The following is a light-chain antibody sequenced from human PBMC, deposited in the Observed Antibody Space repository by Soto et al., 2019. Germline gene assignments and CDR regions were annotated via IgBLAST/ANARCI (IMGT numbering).Light chain of an antibody. V-gene: IGKV1-5*01. CDR1: RGLSGW. Sequence: EIHMTQSPSGVSASVVDRGTITGRASRGLSGWLAWYQQKPGRAPSLLIYDATTLQSGVPSRFSGSGSGTEFTLTISSLQPDDSATYFCQQYSSHFTFGQGTKVDIK. J-gene: IGKJ2*01. CDR2: DAT. CDR3: QQYSSHFT.